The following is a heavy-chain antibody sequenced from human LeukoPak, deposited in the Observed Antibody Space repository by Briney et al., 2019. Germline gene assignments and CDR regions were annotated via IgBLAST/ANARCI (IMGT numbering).Heavy chain of an antibody. J-gene: IGHJ4*02. CDR3: ARRRPRSTSCYYDY. V-gene: IGHV4-34*01. CDR2: INHNGST. D-gene: IGHD2-2*01. CDR1: GGSFSGYY. Sequence: PSETLSLTCAVYGGSFSGYYWGWIRQPPGKGLEWIGEINHNGSTNYNPSLKSRVTISVDTSKNQFSLKLSSVTAADTAVYYCARRRPRSTSCYYDYWGQGTLVTVSS.